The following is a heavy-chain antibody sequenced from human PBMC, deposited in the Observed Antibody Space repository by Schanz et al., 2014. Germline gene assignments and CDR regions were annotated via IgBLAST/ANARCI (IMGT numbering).Heavy chain of an antibody. CDR3: ARDGVDAAAGGNY. CDR2: INGYNGHT. Sequence: QVQLVQSGGEMKKPGASVKVSCKASGYTFSSYGITWVRQAPGQGLEWMGWINGYNGHTLYAQRFQGRVTITADKSSDTAYMELSSLRSEDTAVYYCARDGVDAAAGGNYWGQGTLXTVSA. J-gene: IGHJ4*02. CDR1: GYTFSSYG. V-gene: IGHV1-18*01. D-gene: IGHD6-13*01.